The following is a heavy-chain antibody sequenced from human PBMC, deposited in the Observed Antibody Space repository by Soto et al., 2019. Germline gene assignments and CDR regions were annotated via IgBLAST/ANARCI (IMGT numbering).Heavy chain of an antibody. Sequence: SVKVSCKASGYTFTSYGISWVRQAPGQGLEWMGGIIPIFGTADYAQNFQGRVTITADESTSTAYMELSSLRSEDTAVYYCAKDTYYHDRSGYYIFDYWGQGTPVTVS. CDR1: GYTFTSYG. V-gene: IGHV1-69*13. CDR2: IIPIFGTA. CDR3: AKDTYYHDRSGYYIFDY. J-gene: IGHJ4*02. D-gene: IGHD3-22*01.